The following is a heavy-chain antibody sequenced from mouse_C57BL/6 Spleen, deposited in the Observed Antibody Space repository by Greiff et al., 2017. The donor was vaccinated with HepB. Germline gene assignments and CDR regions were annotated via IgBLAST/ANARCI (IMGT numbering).Heavy chain of an antibody. D-gene: IGHD2-10*01. CDR1: GYTFTSYW. J-gene: IGHJ4*01. Sequence: QVQLQQPGAELVKPGASVKLSCKASGYTFTSYWMHWVKQRPGQGLEWIGMIHPNSGSTNYNEKFKSKATLTVDKSSSTAYMQLSSLTSEDSAVYYCARRGAYPGAMDYWGQGTSVTVSS. CDR2: IHPNSGST. V-gene: IGHV1-64*01. CDR3: ARRGAYPGAMDY.